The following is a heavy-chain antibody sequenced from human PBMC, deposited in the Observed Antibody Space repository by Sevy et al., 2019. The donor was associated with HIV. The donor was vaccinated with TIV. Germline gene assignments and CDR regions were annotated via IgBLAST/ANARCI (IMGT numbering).Heavy chain of an antibody. CDR1: GLTFSTYG. CDR3: AKTYADTPMELYYYDS. V-gene: IGHV3-30*18. Sequence: GESLKISCAASGLTFSTYGMHWVRQAPGKGLEWVALISGDGSNTYYAGSVTGRFTISRDKSKNTLYLQMNSLRADDTAMYYCAKTYADTPMELYYYDSSGQGTLVTVSS. J-gene: IGHJ4*02. CDR2: ISGDGSNT. D-gene: IGHD5-18*01.